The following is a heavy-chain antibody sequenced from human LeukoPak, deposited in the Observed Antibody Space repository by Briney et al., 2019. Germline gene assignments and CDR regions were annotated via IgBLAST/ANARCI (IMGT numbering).Heavy chain of an antibody. Sequence: GGSLRLSCAASGFTFSSYAMSWVRQAPGKGLEWVSAISGSGGSTYYADPVKGRFTISRDNSKNTLYLQMNSLRAEDTAVYYCAKDIWSLVGANSLDAFDIWGQGTMVTVSS. J-gene: IGHJ3*02. V-gene: IGHV3-23*01. D-gene: IGHD1-26*01. CDR1: GFTFSSYA. CDR2: ISGSGGST. CDR3: AKDIWSLVGANSLDAFDI.